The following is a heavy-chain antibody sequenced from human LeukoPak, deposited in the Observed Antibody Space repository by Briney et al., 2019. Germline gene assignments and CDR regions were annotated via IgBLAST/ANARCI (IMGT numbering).Heavy chain of an antibody. Sequence: GGSLRLSCAASGFTFDDYGMSWVRQAPGKGLEWVSAISGSGGSTYYADSVKGRFTISRDNSKNTLSLQMNSLRAEDTAIYYCAKASNTWNYFDYWGQGTLVTVSS. D-gene: IGHD1-1*01. J-gene: IGHJ4*02. V-gene: IGHV3-23*01. CDR3: AKASNTWNYFDY. CDR1: GFTFDDYG. CDR2: ISGSGGST.